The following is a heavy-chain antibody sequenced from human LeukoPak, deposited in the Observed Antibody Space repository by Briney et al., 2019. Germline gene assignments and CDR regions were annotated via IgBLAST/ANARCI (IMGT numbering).Heavy chain of an antibody. CDR3: ARDRLTDFDY. CDR1: GYTFTSYG. Sequence: ASVKVSCKASGYTFTSYGISWVREAPGHGREWMGGISAYNGKTNSAQKLQGRVTMNPDTSTRTAYMELRSLGSDDTSVYYCARDRLTDFDYWRQGTLVTVSS. V-gene: IGHV1-18*01. D-gene: IGHD3-9*01. CDR2: ISAYNGKT. J-gene: IGHJ4*02.